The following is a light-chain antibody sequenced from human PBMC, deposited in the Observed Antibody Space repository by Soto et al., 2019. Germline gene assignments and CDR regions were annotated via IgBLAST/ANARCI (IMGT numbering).Light chain of an antibody. CDR1: SSNIESHS. J-gene: IGLJ3*02. Sequence: QSVLTQPPSASGTPGQRVTISCSGSSSNIESHSVTWYQQLPGTAPKLLSHRNNQRPSGVPDRFSGSKSGTSASLAISGLQSEDEANYYCASWDDNLRAWVFGEGTKVTVL. V-gene: IGLV1-44*01. CDR3: ASWDDNLRAWV. CDR2: RNN.